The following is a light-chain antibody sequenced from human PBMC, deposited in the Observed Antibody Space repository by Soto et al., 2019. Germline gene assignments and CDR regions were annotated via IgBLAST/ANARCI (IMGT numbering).Light chain of an antibody. CDR2: DNN. CDR3: GTWDSSLSVVI. J-gene: IGLJ2*01. V-gene: IGLV1-51*01. Sequence: QSVLTQPPSVSAAPGQKVTISCSGSSSNIGNNFVSWYQQLPGTAPRLLIYDNNNRPSGIPGRFSGSQSGTSATLAITGLQTGDEADYFCGTWDSSLSVVIFGGGTKLTVL. CDR1: SSNIGNNF.